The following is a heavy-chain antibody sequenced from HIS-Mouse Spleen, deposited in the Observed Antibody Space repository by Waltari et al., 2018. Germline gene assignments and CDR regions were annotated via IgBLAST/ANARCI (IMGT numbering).Heavy chain of an antibody. CDR1: GGTFSSYA. CDR2: IIPIFGTA. V-gene: IGHV1-69*01. Sequence: QVQLVQSGAEVKKPGSSVKVSCKASGGTFSSYAISCVRQAPGQGLEWMGGIIPIFGTANYAQKFQGRVTITADESTSTAYMELSSLRSEDTAVYYCAREAPGTTGTTYASYFDYWGQGTLVTVSS. D-gene: IGHD1-1*01. CDR3: AREAPGTTGTTYASYFDY. J-gene: IGHJ4*02.